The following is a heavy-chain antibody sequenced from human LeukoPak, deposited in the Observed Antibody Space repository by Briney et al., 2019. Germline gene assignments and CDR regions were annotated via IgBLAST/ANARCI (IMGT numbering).Heavy chain of an antibody. CDR2: ISYDGSNK. V-gene: IGHV3-30*04. J-gene: IGHJ3*02. CDR3: ARVGI. Sequence: PGRSLRLSCAASGFTFSSYAMHWVRQAPGKGLEWVAVISYDGSNKYYADSVKGRFTISRDNSKNTLYLQMNSLRAKDTAVYYCARVGIWGQGTMVTVSS. CDR1: GFTFSSYA.